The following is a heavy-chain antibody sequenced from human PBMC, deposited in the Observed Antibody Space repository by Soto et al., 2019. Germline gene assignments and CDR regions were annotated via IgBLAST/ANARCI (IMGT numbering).Heavy chain of an antibody. Sequence: GGSLRLSCAASGFTFSSYGMHWVRQAPGKGLEWVAVIWYDGSNKYYADSVKGRFAISRDNSKNTLYLQMNSLRAEDTAVYYCARERYYDFWSGYYYYYYGTDVWGQGTTVTVSS. J-gene: IGHJ6*02. CDR1: GFTFSSYG. D-gene: IGHD3-3*01. CDR3: ARERYYDFWSGYYYYYYGTDV. CDR2: IWYDGSNK. V-gene: IGHV3-33*01.